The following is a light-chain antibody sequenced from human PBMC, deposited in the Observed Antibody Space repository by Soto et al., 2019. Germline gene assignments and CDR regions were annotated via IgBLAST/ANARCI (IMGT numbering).Light chain of an antibody. Sequence: DVQMTQTPSSLSASVGDRVILTCRASQSIGNWLAWYQQKPGTAPKLLIYKASSLESGVPTRFSGSGSGTDFTLTISSLQPEDFATYYCQQYNSYVFGPGTKVDIK. J-gene: IGKJ3*01. CDR1: QSIGNW. CDR3: QQYNSYV. V-gene: IGKV1-5*03. CDR2: KAS.